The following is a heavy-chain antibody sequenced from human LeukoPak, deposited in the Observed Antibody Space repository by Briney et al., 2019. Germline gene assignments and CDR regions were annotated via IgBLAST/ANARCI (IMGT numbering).Heavy chain of an antibody. D-gene: IGHD2-2*01. V-gene: IGHV3-9*01. J-gene: IGHJ6*03. Sequence: PGRSLRLSCEASGFSLGDYAMHWVRQIPGKGLEWVSGITWDSGTIDYAGSVRGRFTISRDNAKNSLYLQMNTLRPEDTAIYHCAKGKSIASLWYMDVWGKGTTVIVSS. CDR2: ITWDSGTI. CDR3: AKGKSIASLWYMDV. CDR1: GFSLGDYA.